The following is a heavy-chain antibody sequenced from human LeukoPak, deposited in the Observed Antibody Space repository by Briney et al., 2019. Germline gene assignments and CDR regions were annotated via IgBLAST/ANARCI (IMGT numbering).Heavy chain of an antibody. J-gene: IGHJ1*01. CDR3: ANTLVGYCSGGSCYYQYFQH. Sequence: GGSLRLSCAASGFTFSSYAMSWVRQAPGKGLEWVSAISGSGGSTYYADSVKGRFTISRDNSKNTLYLQMNSLRAEDTAVYYCANTLVGYCSGGSCYYQYFQHWGQGTLVTVPS. D-gene: IGHD2-15*01. V-gene: IGHV3-23*01. CDR2: ISGSGGST. CDR1: GFTFSSYA.